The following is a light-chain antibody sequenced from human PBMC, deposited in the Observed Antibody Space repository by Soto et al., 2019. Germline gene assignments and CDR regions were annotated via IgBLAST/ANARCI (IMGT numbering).Light chain of an antibody. CDR3: QQSYTSRIT. CDR2: AAS. V-gene: IGKV1-39*01. Sequence: DIQMTQSPSSLSASVGDRVTITCRASQSISSYLNWYQQKPGKAPKLLIFAASSLQSGVPSRFSGSGSGTDFTLTVSSLQPEDSATYYCQQSYTSRITVGLGTRLEIK. CDR1: QSISSY. J-gene: IGKJ5*01.